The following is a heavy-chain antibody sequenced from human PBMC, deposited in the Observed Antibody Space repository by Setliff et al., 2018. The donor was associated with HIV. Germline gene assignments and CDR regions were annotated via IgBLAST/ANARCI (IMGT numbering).Heavy chain of an antibody. D-gene: IGHD5-18*01. CDR2: IDHRGET. CDR1: GESFNNYY. V-gene: IGHV4-34*01. Sequence: SETLSLTCAVYGESFNNYYWSWIRQSPVKGLEWIGEIDHRGETNYNPSLKSRVILSVDTSKNQFSLKLTSVTAADTAVYYCVRHGGVRIQRRTGIDYWGQGTLVTVSS. CDR3: VRHGGVRIQRRTGIDY. J-gene: IGHJ4*02.